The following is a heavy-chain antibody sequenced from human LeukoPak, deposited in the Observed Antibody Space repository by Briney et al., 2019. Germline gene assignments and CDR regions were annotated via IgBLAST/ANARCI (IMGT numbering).Heavy chain of an antibody. CDR1: GYTFTSYG. CDR3: ARDNSKRTVTIDY. V-gene: IGHV1-18*01. Sequence: GATVKVSCKASGYTFTSYGTSWARQAPGQGLEWMGWISAYNGNTNYAQKLQGRVTMTTDTSTSTAYMELRSLRSDDTAVYYCARDNSKRTVTIDYWGQGTLVTVSS. CDR2: ISAYNGNT. J-gene: IGHJ4*02. D-gene: IGHD4-17*01.